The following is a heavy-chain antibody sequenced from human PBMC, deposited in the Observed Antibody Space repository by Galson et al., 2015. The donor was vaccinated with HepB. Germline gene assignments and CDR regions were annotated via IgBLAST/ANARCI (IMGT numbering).Heavy chain of an antibody. CDR3: ATPVGGTYNDGFDI. V-gene: IGHV3-53*01. D-gene: IGHD1-1*01. CDR2: IHSGGST. Sequence: SLRLSCAASGFTVSNNYMNWVRQAPGKGLEWVSVIHSGGSTYYGDSVRGRFTISRDNSKNTLYLQMSSLRVEDTAIYYCATPVGGTYNDGFDIWGQGTMVTVSS. CDR1: GFTVSNNY. J-gene: IGHJ3*02.